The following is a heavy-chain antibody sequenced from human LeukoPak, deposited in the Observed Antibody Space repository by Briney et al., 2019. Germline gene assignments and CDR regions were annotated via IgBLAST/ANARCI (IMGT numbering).Heavy chain of an antibody. CDR1: GFTFSSYG. V-gene: IGHV3-33*01. J-gene: IGHJ4*02. CDR3: ASAYGSGEGIDY. Sequence: GGSLRLSCAASGFTFSSYGMHWVRQAPGKGLEWVAVIWYDGSNKYYADSVKGRFTISRDNSKNTLYLQMNSLGAEDTAVYYCASAYGSGEGIDYWGQGTLVTVSS. D-gene: IGHD3-10*01. CDR2: IWYDGSNK.